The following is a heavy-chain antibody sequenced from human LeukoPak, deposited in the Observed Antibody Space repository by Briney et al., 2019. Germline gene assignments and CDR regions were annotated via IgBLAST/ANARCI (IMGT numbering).Heavy chain of an antibody. D-gene: IGHD3-3*01. Sequence: ASVKVSCKASGYTFTGYYMHWVRQAPGQGPEWMGWINPNSGGTNYAQKFQGRVTMTRDTSISTAYMELSRLRSDDTAVYYCAFWSGYYGHNWFDPWGQGTLVTVSS. CDR1: GYTFTGYY. V-gene: IGHV1-2*02. CDR2: INPNSGGT. J-gene: IGHJ5*02. CDR3: AFWSGYYGHNWFDP.